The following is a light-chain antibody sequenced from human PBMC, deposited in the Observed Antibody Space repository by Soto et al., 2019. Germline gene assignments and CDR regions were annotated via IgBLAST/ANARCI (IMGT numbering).Light chain of an antibody. J-gene: IGKJ5*01. CDR3: MQALQSLT. CDR2: FGS. Sequence: EIVMTQSPLTLTVNPGEPESIYCRSSQILLYNNTYNYLDWYVQKPGQSPQLLIYFGSNRAPGVPDRFSGSGSGTDFTLKINRVEAEDVGTYYCMQALQSLTFGQGTRLEIK. CDR1: QILLYNNTYNY. V-gene: IGKV2-28*01.